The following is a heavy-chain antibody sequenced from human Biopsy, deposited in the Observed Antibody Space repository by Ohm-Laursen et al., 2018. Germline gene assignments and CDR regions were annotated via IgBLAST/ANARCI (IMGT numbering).Heavy chain of an antibody. D-gene: IGHD3-22*01. J-gene: IGHJ2*01. CDR2: VYYTGST. CDR3: ARDRGYYSDRTVPGYFDL. V-gene: IGHV4-59*01. CDR1: DGSISSYY. Sequence: PGTLSLTCTVSDGSISSYYWSWIRQPPGKGLQWIGYVYYTGSTDYNPSLQSRVTISVDTSKNHFSLRLRSVTPADTAIYYCARDRGYYSDRTVPGYFDLWGRGTLVTVSS.